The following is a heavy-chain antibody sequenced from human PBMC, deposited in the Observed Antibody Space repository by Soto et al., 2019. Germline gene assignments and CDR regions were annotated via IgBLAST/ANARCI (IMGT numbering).Heavy chain of an antibody. D-gene: IGHD3-16*01. CDR3: ARLALGP. V-gene: IGHV3-53*01. CDR1: EFTVISNY. Sequence: EVQLVESGGGLIQPGGSLRLSCVASEFTVISNYMSWVRQAPGKGLEWVSVIHNDGGTYYADSVEGRFTISRDNSKNTLYLQMNSLRAEDTAVYYCARLALGPWGQGTLVTVSS. J-gene: IGHJ5*02. CDR2: IHNDGGT.